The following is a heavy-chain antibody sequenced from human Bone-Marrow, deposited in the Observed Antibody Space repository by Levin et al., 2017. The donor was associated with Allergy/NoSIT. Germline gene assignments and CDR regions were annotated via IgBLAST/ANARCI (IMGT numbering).Heavy chain of an antibody. Sequence: KPSETLSLTCTVSGGSIRNDDYYWTWIRQPPGKGLEWIGCVYISGDTKYNPSLKSRLAISLDLSKNQFSLKLSSVTTADTAVYYCVREYGYGDYHDGMDVWGQGTTVTVFS. CDR2: VYISGDT. V-gene: IGHV4-30-4*01. CDR3: VREYGYGDYHDGMDV. J-gene: IGHJ6*02. D-gene: IGHD4-17*01. CDR1: GGSIRNDDYY.